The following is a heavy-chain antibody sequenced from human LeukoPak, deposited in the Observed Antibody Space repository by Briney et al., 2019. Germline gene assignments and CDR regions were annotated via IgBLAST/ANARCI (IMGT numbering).Heavy chain of an antibody. Sequence: GGSLRLSCAASGFIFSTYAMHWVRQAPGKGLEWVAVISSDGSNKYYADSVKGRFAISRDNAKNSLYLRMNSLRAEDTAVYYCARGYSSGWYKFDYWGQGTLVTVSS. CDR3: ARGYSSGWYKFDY. CDR1: GFIFSTYA. J-gene: IGHJ4*02. D-gene: IGHD6-19*01. CDR2: ISSDGSNK. V-gene: IGHV3-30*09.